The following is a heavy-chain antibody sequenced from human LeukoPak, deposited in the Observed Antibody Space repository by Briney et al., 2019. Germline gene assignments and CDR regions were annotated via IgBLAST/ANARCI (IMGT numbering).Heavy chain of an antibody. CDR1: GYTFTNYG. J-gene: IGHJ1*01. CDR2: ISAYNGNT. Sequence: ASVKVSCKASGYTFTNYGISWVRQAPGQGLEWTGRISAYNGNTSYSQKLQGRVTMTTDTSTSTAYMELRSLRSDDTAVYYCASTDIVVVVAATPGYIQHWGQGTLVTVSS. D-gene: IGHD2-15*01. CDR3: ASTDIVVVVAATPGYIQH. V-gene: IGHV1-18*01.